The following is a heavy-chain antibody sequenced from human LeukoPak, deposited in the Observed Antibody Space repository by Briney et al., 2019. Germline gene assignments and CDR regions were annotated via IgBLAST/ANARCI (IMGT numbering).Heavy chain of an antibody. Sequence: GTLRLSCVAFGFTFSRHGMNWVRQAPGKGLEWIGYVDHTGSTNFNPSLNGRVSISRDTTNNLFSLRLRSVTAADTAVYFCARGRVSSSTWYSTYYYYFYMDVWGKGTTVTVSS. V-gene: IGHV4-59*11. J-gene: IGHJ6*03. CDR3: ARGRVSSSTWYSTYYYYFYMDV. CDR1: GFTFSRHG. CDR2: VDHTGST. D-gene: IGHD1-1*01.